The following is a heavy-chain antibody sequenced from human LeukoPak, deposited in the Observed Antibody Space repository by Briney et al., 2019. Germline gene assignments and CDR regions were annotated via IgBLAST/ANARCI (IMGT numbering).Heavy chain of an antibody. Sequence: GGSLRLSCAASGFTFSTYEMNWVRQVPGKGLEWLSYIIGDGTTTQYADSVRDRFTISRDNDKNSLYLQMNSLRADDTAVYYCVRDRGGTYSGDNLFDPWGQGTLVTVSS. V-gene: IGHV3-48*03. CDR1: GFTFSTYE. CDR2: IIGDGTTT. J-gene: IGHJ5*02. D-gene: IGHD1/OR15-1a*01. CDR3: VRDRGGTYSGDNLFDP.